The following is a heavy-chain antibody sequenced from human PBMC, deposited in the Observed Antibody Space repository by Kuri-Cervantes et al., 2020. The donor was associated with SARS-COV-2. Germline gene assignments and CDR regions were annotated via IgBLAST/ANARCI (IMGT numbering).Heavy chain of an antibody. CDR3: ARILILNYYGSGSSNWFDP. V-gene: IGHV4-34*01. CDR2: INHSGST. D-gene: IGHD3-10*01. J-gene: IGHJ5*02. CDR1: GGSFSGYY. Sequence: ESLKISCAVYGGSFSGYYWSWIRQPPGKGLEWIGEINHSGSTNYNPSLKSRVTISVDTSKNQFSLKLSSVTAADTAVYYCARILILNYYGSGSSNWFDPWGQGTLVTVSS.